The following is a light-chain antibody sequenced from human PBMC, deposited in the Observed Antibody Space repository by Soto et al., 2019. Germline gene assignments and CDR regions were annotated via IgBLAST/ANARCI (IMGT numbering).Light chain of an antibody. CDR3: AAWDDSLSGVV. Sequence: QSVLTQPPSASGTPGQRVTISCSGSSSNMGSNSVHWYKQLPGTAPKLLIYSNTQRPSGVPDRFSGSKSGTSASLAISGLRYEDEDDYYCAAWDDSLSGVVFGGGTQLTVL. CDR1: SSNMGSNS. CDR2: SNT. V-gene: IGLV1-47*01. J-gene: IGLJ2*01.